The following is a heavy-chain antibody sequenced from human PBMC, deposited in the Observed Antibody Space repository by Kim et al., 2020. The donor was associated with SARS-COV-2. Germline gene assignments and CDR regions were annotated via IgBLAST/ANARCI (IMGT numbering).Heavy chain of an antibody. J-gene: IGHJ4*02. V-gene: IGHV3-23*01. Sequence: SGKGRFTISKDNSKDTLYRQMNTLRAEDTAVYYCAKAGGSSDYGNYYFDFWGQGTLVTVSS. D-gene: IGHD5-12*01. CDR3: AKAGGSSDYGNYYFDF.